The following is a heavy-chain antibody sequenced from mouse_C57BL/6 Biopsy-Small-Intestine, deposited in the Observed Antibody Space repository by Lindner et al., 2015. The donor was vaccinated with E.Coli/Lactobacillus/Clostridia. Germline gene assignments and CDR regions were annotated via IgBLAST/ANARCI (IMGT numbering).Heavy chain of an antibody. CDR1: GYTFTSYV. J-gene: IGHJ2*01. CDR2: INPYNDGT. D-gene: IGHD2-5*01. CDR3: ARDYHSNYLYFDY. V-gene: IGHV1-14*01. Sequence: VQLQESGPELVKPGASVKMSCKASGYTFTSYVMHWVKQKPGQGLEWIGYINPYNDGTKYNEKFKGKATLTSDKSSSTAYMELSSLTSEDSAVYYCARDYHSNYLYFDYWGQGTTLTVSS.